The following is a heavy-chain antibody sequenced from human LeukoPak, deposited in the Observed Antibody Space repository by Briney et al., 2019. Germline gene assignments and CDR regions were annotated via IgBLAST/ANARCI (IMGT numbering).Heavy chain of an antibody. Sequence: SETLSLTCTVSGGFISSGGYYWSWIRQHPGKGLEWIGYIYYSGSTYYNPSLKSRVTISVDTSKNQFSLKLSSVTAADTAVYYCARVSAVVTQSYYYGMDVWGQGTTVTVSS. CDR2: IYYSGST. J-gene: IGHJ6*02. CDR3: ARVSAVVTQSYYYGMDV. D-gene: IGHD4-23*01. CDR1: GGFISSGGYY. V-gene: IGHV4-31*03.